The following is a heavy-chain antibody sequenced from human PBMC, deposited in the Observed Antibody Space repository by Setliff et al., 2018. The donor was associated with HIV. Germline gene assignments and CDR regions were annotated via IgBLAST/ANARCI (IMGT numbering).Heavy chain of an antibody. CDR1: GFIVTDNW. D-gene: IGHD3-10*01. Sequence: GGSLRLSCAVSGFIVTDNWMAWARQAPGKGLEWVGHIFSQTHGGTTDYAAPVKGRFTISRDDSKTTLYLQMNSLKTEDTAMYYCATGGGRYLHEWAYWGQGTLVTVSS. V-gene: IGHV3-15*01. J-gene: IGHJ4*02. CDR3: ATGGGRYLHEWAY. CDR2: IFSQTHGGTT.